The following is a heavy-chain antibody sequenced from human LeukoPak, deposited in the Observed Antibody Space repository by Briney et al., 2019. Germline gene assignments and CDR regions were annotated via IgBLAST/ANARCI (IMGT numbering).Heavy chain of an antibody. Sequence: SETLSLTCTVSGGSISSYYWSWIRQPPGKGLEWIGYIYYSGSTNYNPSLKSRVTISVDTSKNQFSLKLSSVTAADTAVYYCARDRGGYSYGSLDHWGQGTLVTVSS. J-gene: IGHJ4*02. D-gene: IGHD5-18*01. CDR1: GGSISSYY. V-gene: IGHV4-59*01. CDR3: ARDRGGYSYGSLDH. CDR2: IYYSGST.